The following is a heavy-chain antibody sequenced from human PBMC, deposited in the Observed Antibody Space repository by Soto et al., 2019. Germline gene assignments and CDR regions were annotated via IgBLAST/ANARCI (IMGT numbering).Heavy chain of an antibody. CDR1: GFTFSYYS. CDR2: IWYDGSNK. CDR3: AMGRTGRYDLLTGLSAFDI. Sequence: LRLSCAASGFTFSYYSMNLVRQAPGKGLEWVAVIWYDGSNKYYADSVKGRFTISRDNSKNTLYLQMNSLRAEDTAVYYCAMGRTGRYDLLTGLSAFDIWGQGTMVTVS. V-gene: IGHV3-33*08. D-gene: IGHD3-9*01. J-gene: IGHJ3*02.